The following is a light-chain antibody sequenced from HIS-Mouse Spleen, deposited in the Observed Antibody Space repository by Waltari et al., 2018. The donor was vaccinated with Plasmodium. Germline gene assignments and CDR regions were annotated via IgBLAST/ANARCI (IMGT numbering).Light chain of an antibody. Sequence: EILLTQSPGTLSLSPGERATLSCMASQSVSSSYLTWYQQKPGQAPRLLILGASSRATGSPDRFSGSGSGTDFTLTISRLEPEDFAVYYCQQYGSSPITFGQGTRLEIK. CDR2: GAS. J-gene: IGKJ5*01. CDR1: QSVSSSY. CDR3: QQYGSSPIT. V-gene: IGKV3-20*01.